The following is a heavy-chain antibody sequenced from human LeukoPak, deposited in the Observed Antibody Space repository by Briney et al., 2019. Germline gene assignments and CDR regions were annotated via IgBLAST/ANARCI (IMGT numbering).Heavy chain of an antibody. Sequence: GGSLRLSCAASGFTFSGSAMHWVRQASGKGLEWVGRIRSKANSYATAYAASVKGRFTISRDDSKNTAYLQMNSLKTEDTAVYYCTTLYYDSSGYLGYFGYWGQGTLVTVSS. D-gene: IGHD3-22*01. CDR1: GFTFSGSA. V-gene: IGHV3-73*01. J-gene: IGHJ4*02. CDR3: TTLYYDSSGYLGYFGY. CDR2: IRSKANSYAT.